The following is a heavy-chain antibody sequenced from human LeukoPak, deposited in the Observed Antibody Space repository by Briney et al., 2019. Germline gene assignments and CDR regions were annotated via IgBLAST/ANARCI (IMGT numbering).Heavy chain of an antibody. Sequence: GASVKVSCEVSGYTLTELSMHWVRQAPGIRLEWMGGFDPEDGETIYAQKFQGRVTMTEDTSTDTAYMELSSLRSEDTAVYYCARTNYYDSSGYYQEDYFDYWGQGTLVTVSS. J-gene: IGHJ4*02. CDR1: GYTLTELS. D-gene: IGHD3-22*01. CDR3: ARTNYYDSSGYYQEDYFDY. V-gene: IGHV1-24*01. CDR2: FDPEDGET.